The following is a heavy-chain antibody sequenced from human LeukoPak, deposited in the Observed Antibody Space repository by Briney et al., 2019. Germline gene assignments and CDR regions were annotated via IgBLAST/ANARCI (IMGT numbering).Heavy chain of an antibody. Sequence: ASVKVSCKVSGYTLTELSMHWVRQAPGKGLEWMGGFDPEDGGTIYAQKFQGRVTMTEDTSTDTAYMELSSLRSEDTAVYYCATAWVSLVPAEPTDDKSYWYFDLWGRGTLVTVSS. D-gene: IGHD2-2*01. CDR2: FDPEDGGT. V-gene: IGHV1-24*01. CDR1: GYTLTELS. J-gene: IGHJ2*01. CDR3: ATAWVSLVPAEPTDDKSYWYFDL.